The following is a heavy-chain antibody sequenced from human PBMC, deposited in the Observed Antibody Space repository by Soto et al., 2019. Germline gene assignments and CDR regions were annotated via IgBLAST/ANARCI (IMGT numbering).Heavy chain of an antibody. CDR1: GFTFSSSE. J-gene: IGHJ3*01. Sequence: DVQLVESGGGLVHPGGSLRLSCAASGFTFSSSEMYWVRQAPGKGLEWISYIHPGGQTIFYAESVKGRFTISRDNAKHSVYLQMNSLRAEDTAVYYCARRGSRWGRGTKVTVSS. CDR2: IHPGGQTI. D-gene: IGHD2-15*01. V-gene: IGHV3-48*03. CDR3: ARRGSR.